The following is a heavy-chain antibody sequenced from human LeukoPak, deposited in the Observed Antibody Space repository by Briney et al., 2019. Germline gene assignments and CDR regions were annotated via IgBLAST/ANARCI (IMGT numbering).Heavy chain of an antibody. D-gene: IGHD3-16*01. CDR3: AKNGGPHGMDV. J-gene: IGHJ6*02. CDR2: ITSSGRYK. V-gene: IGHV3-21*04. CDR1: GFTFDNCT. Sequence: GGSLRLSCAASGFTFDNCTMNWVRQALGKGLEWVSSITSSGRYKYYADSVKGRFTISRDNAKNSLHLQMNSLRVEDTAVYYCAKNGGPHGMDVWGQGTTVTVSS.